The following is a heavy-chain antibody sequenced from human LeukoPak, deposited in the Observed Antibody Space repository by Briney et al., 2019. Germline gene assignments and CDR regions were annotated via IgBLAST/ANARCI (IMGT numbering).Heavy chain of an antibody. D-gene: IGHD5-24*01. CDR2: IYNDGRT. Sequence: PGGSLRLSCAASGFIVSSYYMSWVRQAPGKGLEWVSIIYNDGRTYYVDSVKGRFTISRDNAKNSLYLQMNSLRVEDTAVYYCAKEGRSLQTYWGQGTLVTVSS. V-gene: IGHV3-53*01. CDR3: AKEGRSLQTY. CDR1: GFIVSSYY. J-gene: IGHJ4*02.